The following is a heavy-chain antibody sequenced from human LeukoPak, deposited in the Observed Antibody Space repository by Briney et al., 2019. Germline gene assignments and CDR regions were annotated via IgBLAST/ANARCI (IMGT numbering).Heavy chain of an antibody. D-gene: IGHD6-13*01. CDR1: GYTFTSYA. J-gene: IGHJ4*02. CDR2: INAGNGNT. Sequence: ASVKVSCKASGYTFTSYAMHWVRQAPGQRLEWMGWINAGNGNTKYSQKFQGRVTVARDTSASTAYMELSSLRSEDTAVYYCARVDYPRVIAAVDYWGQGTLVTVSS. V-gene: IGHV1-3*01. CDR3: ARVDYPRVIAAVDY.